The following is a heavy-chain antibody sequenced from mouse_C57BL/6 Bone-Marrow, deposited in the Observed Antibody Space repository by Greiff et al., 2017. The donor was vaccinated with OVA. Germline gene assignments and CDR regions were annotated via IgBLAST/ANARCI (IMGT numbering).Heavy chain of an antibody. Sequence: QVQLQQSGAELARPGASVKLSCKASGYTFTSYGISWVKQRTGQGLEWIGEIYPRSGNTYYNEKFKGKATLTADKSSSTAYMELRSLTSEDSAVYFCARSAYYSNYYDFDYWGQGTTLTVSS. CDR2: IYPRSGNT. CDR3: ARSAYYSNYYDFDY. D-gene: IGHD2-5*01. V-gene: IGHV1-81*01. J-gene: IGHJ2*01. CDR1: GYTFTSYG.